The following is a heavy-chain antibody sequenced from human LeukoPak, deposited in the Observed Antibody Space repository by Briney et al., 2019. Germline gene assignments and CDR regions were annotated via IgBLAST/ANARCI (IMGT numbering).Heavy chain of an antibody. D-gene: IGHD3-3*01. J-gene: IGHJ6*03. Sequence: ASAKVSCKASGYTFTSYGISWVRQAPGQGLEWMGWISAYNGNTNYAQKLQGRVTMTTDTSTSTAYMELRSLRSDDTAVYYCARDQAIFGVVTSFYYYYYMDVWGKGTTVTVSS. CDR1: GYTFTSYG. V-gene: IGHV1-18*01. CDR2: ISAYNGNT. CDR3: ARDQAIFGVVTSFYYYYYMDV.